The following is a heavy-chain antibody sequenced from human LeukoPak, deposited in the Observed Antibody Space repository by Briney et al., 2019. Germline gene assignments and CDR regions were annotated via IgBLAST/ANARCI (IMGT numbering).Heavy chain of an antibody. Sequence: GGSLRLSCAASGFIFPTYGMHWVRQAPGKGLEWVACIYPDGNNKDYADSVKGRFTISRDNSKNILLLQMNSLRPEDTAVYYCAKDWSGDYNWSDPWGQGTLVIVSS. CDR1: GFIFPTYG. J-gene: IGHJ5*02. CDR2: IYPDGNNK. D-gene: IGHD3-3*01. V-gene: IGHV3-30*02. CDR3: AKDWSGDYNWSDP.